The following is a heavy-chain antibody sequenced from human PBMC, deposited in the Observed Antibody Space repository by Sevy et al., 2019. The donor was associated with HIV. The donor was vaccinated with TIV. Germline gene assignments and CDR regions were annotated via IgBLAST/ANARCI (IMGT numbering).Heavy chain of an antibody. CDR3: AKVGTRSGWYSYYYYYMDV. CDR2: IWYDRSNK. J-gene: IGHJ6*03. V-gene: IGHV3-33*06. CDR1: GFTFSSYG. D-gene: IGHD6-19*01. Sequence: GGSLRLSCAASGFTFSSYGMHRVRQAPCKGLEWVAVIWYDRSNKYYADSVKGRFTISRDNSKNTLYLQMNSLRAEDTAVYYCAKVGTRSGWYSYYYYYMDVWGKGTTVTVSS.